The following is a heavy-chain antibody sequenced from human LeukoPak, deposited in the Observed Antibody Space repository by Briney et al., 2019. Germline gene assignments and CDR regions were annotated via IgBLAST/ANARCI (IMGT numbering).Heavy chain of an antibody. V-gene: IGHV3-23*01. J-gene: IGHJ5*02. Sequence: GGSLRLSCAASGFTFSSYAMSWVRQAPGKGLEWVSAISGSGGSTYYADSVKGRFTISRDNSKNTLYLQMNSLRAEDTAVYYCAKDPDFWSGFNWFDPWGQGTLVTVSS. CDR2: ISGSGGST. CDR3: AKDPDFWSGFNWFDP. CDR1: GFTFSSYA. D-gene: IGHD3-3*01.